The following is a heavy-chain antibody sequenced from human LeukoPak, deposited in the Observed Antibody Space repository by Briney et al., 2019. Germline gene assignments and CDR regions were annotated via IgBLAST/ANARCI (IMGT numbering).Heavy chain of an antibody. Sequence: SETLSLTCTVSGGSFSTYYWSWIRQPPGKGLEWIGEINHSGSTTYNPSLKSRVTISVDTSKNQFSLKLRSVTAADTAVYYCAAQWLGTIRWFDPWGQGTLVTVSS. CDR3: AAQWLGTIRWFDP. V-gene: IGHV4-34*01. J-gene: IGHJ5*02. D-gene: IGHD6-19*01. CDR1: GGSFSTYY. CDR2: INHSGST.